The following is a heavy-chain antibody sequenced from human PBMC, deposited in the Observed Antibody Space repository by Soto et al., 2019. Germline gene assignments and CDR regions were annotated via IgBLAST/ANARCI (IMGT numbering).Heavy chain of an antibody. V-gene: IGHV3-30-3*01. D-gene: IGHD3-22*01. CDR1: GFTFSSYA. J-gene: IGHJ6*02. Sequence: GGSLRLSCAASGFTFSSYAMHWVRQAPGKGLEWVAVISYDGSNKYYADSVKGRFTISRDNSKNTLYLQMNSLRAEDTAVYYCARDLYYDSSYGMDVWGQGTTVTVSS. CDR2: ISYDGSNK. CDR3: ARDLYYDSSYGMDV.